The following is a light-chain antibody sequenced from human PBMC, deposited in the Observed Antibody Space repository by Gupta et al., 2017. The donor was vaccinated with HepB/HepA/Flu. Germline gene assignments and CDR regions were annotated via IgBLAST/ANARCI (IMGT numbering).Light chain of an antibody. Sequence: EIVLTQSPLSLPVTPGEPASISCRSSQSLLHSNGYTYLDWYLQKPGQSPQLLIYLGSNRASGVPDRFSGSGSGTDFTLKSSRGEDEDVGVYYGMQALPMRSFGQGTXLEIK. CDR1: QSLLHSNGYTY. V-gene: IGKV2-28*01. J-gene: IGKJ2*04. CDR3: MQALPMRS. CDR2: LGS.